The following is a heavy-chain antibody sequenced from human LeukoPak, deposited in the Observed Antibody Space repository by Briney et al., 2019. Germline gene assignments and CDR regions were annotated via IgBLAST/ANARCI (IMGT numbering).Heavy chain of an antibody. D-gene: IGHD6-19*01. CDR3: AKDIRSGWTGAYYFDY. V-gene: IGHV3-9*01. Sequence: GRSLRLSCAASGFTFDDYAMHWVRQAPGKGLEWVSGISWNSGSIGYADSVKGRFTISRDNAKNSLYLQMNSLRAEDTALYYCAKDIRSGWTGAYYFDYWGQGTLVTVSS. CDR1: GFTFDDYA. J-gene: IGHJ4*02. CDR2: ISWNSGSI.